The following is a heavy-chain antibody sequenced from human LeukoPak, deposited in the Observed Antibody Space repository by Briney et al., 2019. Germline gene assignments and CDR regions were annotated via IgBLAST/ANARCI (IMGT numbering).Heavy chain of an antibody. J-gene: IGHJ4*02. CDR2: ISYDGRNK. V-gene: IGHV3-30*18. Sequence: GGSLRLSCAASGFNFSTSGMHWVRQAPGKGLEWVAVISYDGRNKYHADSVKGRFTISRDNSKSTLYLLLNSPKPEDTAVYFCAKDPGYGDYVRYFDYWGQGTLVTVSS. CDR3: AKDPGYGDYVRYFDY. CDR1: GFNFSTSG. D-gene: IGHD4-17*01.